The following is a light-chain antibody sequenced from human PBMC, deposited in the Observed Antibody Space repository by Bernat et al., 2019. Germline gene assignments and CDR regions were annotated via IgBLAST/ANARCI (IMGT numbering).Light chain of an antibody. Sequence: EIVLTQSPATLSLSPGESATLSCRASQSVNNYLARYQQKPGQAPRLLIYDSSNRATGVPARFSGSGYGTDFILTISSLEPEDLAIYYCQQWSNWPPVTFGGGTKVEIK. J-gene: IGKJ4*01. CDR2: DSS. CDR1: QSVNNY. V-gene: IGKV3-11*01. CDR3: QQWSNWPPVT.